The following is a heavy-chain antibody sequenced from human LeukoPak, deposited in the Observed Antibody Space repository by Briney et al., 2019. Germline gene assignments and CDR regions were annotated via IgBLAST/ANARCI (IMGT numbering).Heavy chain of an antibody. CDR2: ISYDGSNK. D-gene: IGHD4-17*01. V-gene: IGHV3-30*18. CDR1: GFTFSSYG. Sequence: GGSLRLSCAASGFTFSSYGVHWVRQAPGKGLEWVAVISYDGSNKYYADSVKGRFTISRDNSKNTLYLQMNSLRAEDTAVYYCAKRDFYGDYEGSLDYWGQGTLVTVSS. CDR3: AKRDFYGDYEGSLDY. J-gene: IGHJ4*02.